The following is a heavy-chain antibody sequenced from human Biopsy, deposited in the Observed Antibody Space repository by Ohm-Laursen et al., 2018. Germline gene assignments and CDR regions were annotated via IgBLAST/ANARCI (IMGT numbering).Heavy chain of an antibody. J-gene: IGHJ6*02. CDR1: VGSFSGYY. Sequence: GTLSLTCAVYVGSFSGYYWSWIRQPPGKGLEWIGEIKHSGSTNYNPSLKSRLTISVDTSKNQFSLNLNSVTAADTAVYFCARDVKRYCSGTSCYSGYFGMDVWGQGTTVTVS. CDR3: ARDVKRYCSGTSCYSGYFGMDV. V-gene: IGHV4-34*01. CDR2: IKHSGST. D-gene: IGHD2-2*01.